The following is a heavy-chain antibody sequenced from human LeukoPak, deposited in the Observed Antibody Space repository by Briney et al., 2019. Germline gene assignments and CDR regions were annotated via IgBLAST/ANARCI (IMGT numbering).Heavy chain of an antibody. CDR1: GFTFSSYE. CDR2: ISSSGSTI. J-gene: IGHJ4*02. CDR3: ARLSRDGYAFDY. D-gene: IGHD5-24*01. V-gene: IGHV3-48*03. Sequence: PGGSLRLSCAASGFTFSSYEMNWVRQAPGKGLEWVPYISSSGSTIYYADSVKGRFTISRDNAKNSLYLQMNSLRAEDTAVYYCARLSRDGYAFDYWGQGTLVTVSS.